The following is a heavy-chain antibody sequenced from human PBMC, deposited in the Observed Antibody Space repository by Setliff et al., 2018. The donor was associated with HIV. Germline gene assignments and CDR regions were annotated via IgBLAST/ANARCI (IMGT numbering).Heavy chain of an antibody. V-gene: IGHV4-61*02. Sequence: PSETLSLTCTVSGGSINSGIYYWTWIRQPAGKGLEWLGRIHIGGNTNYNPSLKSRVTMSVDTSKNQFSLNLNSVTATDTAIYYCATERWLYQNFDSWGQGTQVTVSS. J-gene: IGHJ4*02. D-gene: IGHD3-16*01. CDR2: IHIGGNT. CDR1: GGSINSGIYY. CDR3: ATERWLYQNFDS.